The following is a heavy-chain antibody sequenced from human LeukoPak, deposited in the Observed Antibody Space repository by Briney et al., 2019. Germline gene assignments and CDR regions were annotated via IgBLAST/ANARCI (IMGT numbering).Heavy chain of an antibody. CDR2: VYYSGIT. Sequence: PSETLSLTCTASGGSIGSRYWSWIRQPPGKGLEWIGYVYYSGITSYNPSLRSRVTISIDTSNNQFSLKLNSVSTADTAVYYCARAWGWEGTFDIWGQGTMVTVSS. V-gene: IGHV4-59*11. J-gene: IGHJ3*02. CDR3: ARAWGWEGTFDI. D-gene: IGHD7-27*01. CDR1: GGSIGSRY.